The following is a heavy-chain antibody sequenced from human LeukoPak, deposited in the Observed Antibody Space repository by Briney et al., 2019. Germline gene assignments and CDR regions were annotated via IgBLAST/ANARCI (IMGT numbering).Heavy chain of an antibody. V-gene: IGHV4-34*01. D-gene: IGHD2-8*01. CDR1: GGSFSADY. CDR3: ARLPPQYVFFDF. CDR2: INHSGST. Sequence: SETLSLTCAVYGGSFSADYWSWIRQPPGKGLEWLGEINHSGSTKYNPSLNSRVTISVDMSKNQFSLKVRSVTAADTAVYYCARLPPQYVFFDFWGQGTLVTVSS. J-gene: IGHJ4*02.